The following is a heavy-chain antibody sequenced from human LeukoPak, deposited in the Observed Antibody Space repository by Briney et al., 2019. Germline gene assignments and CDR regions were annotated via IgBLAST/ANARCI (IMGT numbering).Heavy chain of an antibody. V-gene: IGHV1-46*01. D-gene: IGHD1-7*01. Sequence: ASVTVSCKASGYTFTSYGISWVRQAPGQGLEWMGLINPSGEFTTYARKFQGRVTMTRDMSTSTVYMELSSPRSEDTAVYYCARDLGSGQIGTTPGGLDYWGQGTLVTVSS. CDR3: ARDLGSGQIGTTPGGLDY. J-gene: IGHJ4*02. CDR1: GYTFTSYG. CDR2: INPSGEFT.